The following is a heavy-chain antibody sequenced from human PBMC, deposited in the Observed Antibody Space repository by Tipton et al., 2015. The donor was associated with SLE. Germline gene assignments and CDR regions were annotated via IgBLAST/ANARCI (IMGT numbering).Heavy chain of an antibody. Sequence: TLSLTCAVYGGSFSGYYWSWIRQPPGKGLEWIGSIFYSGSFSGGSTYYNPSLKSRVTISVDRSKNQFSLKLSSVTAADTAVYYCARGGSSRWSHWYFDLWGRGTLVTVSS. CDR1: GGSFSGYY. CDR3: ARGGSSRWSHWYFDL. V-gene: IGHV4-34*01. D-gene: IGHD6-13*01. CDR2: IFYSGSFSGGST. J-gene: IGHJ2*01.